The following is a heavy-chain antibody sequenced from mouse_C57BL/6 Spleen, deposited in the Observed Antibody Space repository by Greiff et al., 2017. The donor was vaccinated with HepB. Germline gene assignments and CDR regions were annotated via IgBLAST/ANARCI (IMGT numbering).Heavy chain of an antibody. CDR2: ISNGGGST. CDR3: ARGAMDY. V-gene: IGHV5-12*01. Sequence: EVQRVESGGGLVQPGGSLKLSCAASGFTFSDYYMYWVRQTPEKRLEWVAYISNGGGSTYYPDTVKGRFTISRDNAKNTLYLQMSRLKSEDTAMYYSARGAMDYWGQGTSVTVSS. CDR1: GFTFSDYY. J-gene: IGHJ4*01.